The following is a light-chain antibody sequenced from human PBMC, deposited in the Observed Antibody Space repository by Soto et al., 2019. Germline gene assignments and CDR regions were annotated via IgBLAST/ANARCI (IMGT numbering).Light chain of an antibody. V-gene: IGKV1-39*01. CDR1: QSISSS. CDR3: QQSFNLPRT. CDR2: AAS. Sequence: DIEMTQSPSSLSASVGDTITITCRASQSISSSLNWFQHSPGQPPKLLLFAASNLHAGVPPRFSGSGSGTSFSLTIRSLQPEDFATYYCQQSFNLPRTFGPGTRVEFK. J-gene: IGKJ1*01.